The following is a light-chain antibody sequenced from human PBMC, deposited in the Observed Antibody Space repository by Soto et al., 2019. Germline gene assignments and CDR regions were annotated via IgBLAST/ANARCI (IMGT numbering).Light chain of an antibody. J-gene: IGKJ3*01. CDR1: QSVLSRSNNKNF. CDR3: QQSYSSNT. V-gene: IGKV4-1*01. CDR2: WAS. Sequence: DIVMTQSPDSLAVSLGERATISCKSSQSVLSRSNNKNFLAWYQQKPGQPPKLLMYWASTRESGVPDRFSGSGSETDFTLTISSLQAEDVAVYYCQQSYSSNTFGPGTKVDIK.